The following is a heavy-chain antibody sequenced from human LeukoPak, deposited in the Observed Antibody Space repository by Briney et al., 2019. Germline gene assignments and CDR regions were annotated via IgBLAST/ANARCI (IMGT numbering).Heavy chain of an antibody. D-gene: IGHD6-19*01. Sequence: PSETLSLTCTVSGGSISSYYWSWIRQPPGKGLEWIGYIYYSGSTNYNPSLKGRVTISVDTSKNQFSLKLSSVTAADTAVYYCARAVAVASYYYYMDVWGKGTTVTVSS. CDR1: GGSISSYY. CDR3: ARAVAVASYYYYMDV. CDR2: IYYSGST. V-gene: IGHV4-59*01. J-gene: IGHJ6*03.